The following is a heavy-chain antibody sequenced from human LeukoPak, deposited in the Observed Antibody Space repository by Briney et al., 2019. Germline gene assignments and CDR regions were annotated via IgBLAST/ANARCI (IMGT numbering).Heavy chain of an antibody. CDR3: ARPVTFGGVIVKY. CDR1: GFTFSSYW. V-gene: IGHV3-74*01. Sequence: GGSLRLSCAASGFTFSSYWMHWVRQAPGKGLVWVSRINSDGSSTSYADSVKGRFTISRDNAKNTLYLQMNSLRAEDTAVYYSARPVTFGGVIVKYWGQGTLVTVSS. CDR2: INSDGSST. J-gene: IGHJ4*02. D-gene: IGHD3-16*02.